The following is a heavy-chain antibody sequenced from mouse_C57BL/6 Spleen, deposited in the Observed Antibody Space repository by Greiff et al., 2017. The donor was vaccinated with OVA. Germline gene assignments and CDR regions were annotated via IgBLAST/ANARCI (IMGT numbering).Heavy chain of an antibody. V-gene: IGHV1-54*01. CDR1: GYAFTNYL. CDR2: INPGSGGT. D-gene: IGHD2-4*01. CDR3: AREGDDYDGGAYFDY. Sequence: QVQLQQSGAELVRPGTSVKVSCKASGYAFTNYLIEWVKQRPGQGLEWIGVINPGSGGTNYNEKFKGKATLTADKSSSTAYMQLSSLTSEDSAVYFGAREGDDYDGGAYFDYWGQGTTLTVSS. J-gene: IGHJ2*01.